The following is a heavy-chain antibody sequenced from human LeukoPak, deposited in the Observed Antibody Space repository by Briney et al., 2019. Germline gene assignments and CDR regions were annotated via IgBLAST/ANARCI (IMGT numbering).Heavy chain of an antibody. D-gene: IGHD5-12*01. Sequence: ASVKVSCKASGYTLTSYGISWVRQAPGQGLEWMGWISAYNGNTNYAQKLQGRVTMTTDTSTSTAYMELRSLRSDDTAVYYCAREIGIVATIGLYYYYGMDVWGQGTTVTVSS. J-gene: IGHJ6*02. V-gene: IGHV1-18*01. CDR1: GYTLTSYG. CDR2: ISAYNGNT. CDR3: AREIGIVATIGLYYYYGMDV.